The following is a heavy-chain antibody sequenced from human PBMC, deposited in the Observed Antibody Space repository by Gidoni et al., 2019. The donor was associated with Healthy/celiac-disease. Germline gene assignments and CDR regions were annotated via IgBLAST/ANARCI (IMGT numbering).Heavy chain of an antibody. Sequence: QVQLQESGPGLVKPSQTLSLTCTVSGGALSRGGDHWSWIRQHPGKGLEWIGYIYYSGSTYYNPSLKSRVTISVDTSKNQCSLKLSSVTAADTAVYYCARDPEFGDGSSSWHWFDPWGQGTLVTVSS. J-gene: IGHJ5*02. CDR3: ARDPEFGDGSSSWHWFDP. D-gene: IGHD6-13*01. CDR2: IYYSGST. CDR1: GGALSRGGDH. V-gene: IGHV4-31*03.